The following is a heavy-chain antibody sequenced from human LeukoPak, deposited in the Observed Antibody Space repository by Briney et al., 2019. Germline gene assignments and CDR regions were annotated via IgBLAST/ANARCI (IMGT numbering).Heavy chain of an antibody. J-gene: IGHJ4*02. Sequence: GGSLRLSCAASGFTFSSYALHWVRQAPGKGLEWVALISYDGSNKYFADSVRGRFTISRDNSKHTLYLQMNSLRAEDTAVYYCARDIGVGSSGYYGYFDCWGQGTLVTVSS. V-gene: IGHV3-30-3*01. CDR1: GFTFSSYA. CDR3: ARDIGVGSSGYYGYFDC. CDR2: ISYDGSNK. D-gene: IGHD3-22*01.